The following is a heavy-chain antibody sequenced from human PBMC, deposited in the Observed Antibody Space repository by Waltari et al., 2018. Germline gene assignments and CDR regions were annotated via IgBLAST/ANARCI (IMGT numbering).Heavy chain of an antibody. CDR2: IKTNTGNP. D-gene: IGHD2-15*01. Sequence: QVQLVQSGSELKKPGASVKVSCKASGYTFTSYAMHWVRQAPGQGLEWMGWIKTNTGNPTDAQGVTGRFVFSLDTSVSTAYLQISGLKAEDTAVYYCARAACSGGSCYPLGYWGQGTLVTVSS. J-gene: IGHJ4*02. V-gene: IGHV7-4-1*02. CDR3: ARAACSGGSCYPLGY. CDR1: GYTFTSYA.